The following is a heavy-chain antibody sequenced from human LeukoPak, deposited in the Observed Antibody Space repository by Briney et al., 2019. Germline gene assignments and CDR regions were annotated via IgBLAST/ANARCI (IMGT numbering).Heavy chain of an antibody. CDR2: ISYDGSNK. CDR1: EFTFSSYA. Sequence: GGSLRLSCAASEFTFSSYAMHWVRQAPGKGLEWVAVISYDGSNKYYADSVKGRFTISRDNSKNTLYLQMNSLRAEDTAVYYCARLFRVVVPAANTHFDYWGQGTLVTVSS. D-gene: IGHD2-2*01. CDR3: ARLFRVVVPAANTHFDY. V-gene: IGHV3-30-3*01. J-gene: IGHJ4*02.